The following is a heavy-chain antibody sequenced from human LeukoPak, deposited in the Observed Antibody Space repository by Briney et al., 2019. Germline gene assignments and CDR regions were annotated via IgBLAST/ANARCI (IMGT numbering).Heavy chain of an antibody. CDR2: IYYSGST. CDR1: GGSISSYY. Sequence: PSETLSLTCTVSGGSISSYYWSWIRQPPGKGLEWIGYIYYSGSTNYNPSLNSRVTISVDTSKNQFSLKLSSVTAADTAVYYCARVGNYDSSGYYFLVAFDIWGQGTMVTVSS. J-gene: IGHJ3*02. V-gene: IGHV4-59*01. CDR3: ARVGNYDSSGYYFLVAFDI. D-gene: IGHD3-22*01.